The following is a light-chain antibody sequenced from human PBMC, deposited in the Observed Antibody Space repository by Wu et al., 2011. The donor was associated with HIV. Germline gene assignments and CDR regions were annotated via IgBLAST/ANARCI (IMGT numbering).Light chain of an antibody. CDR1: QSVTSNF. CDR2: AAS. J-gene: IGKJ1*01. Sequence: EIVLTQSPGTLSLSPGDRATLSCRASQSVTSNFLAWYQQKPGQAPRLLIYAASNRATGIPDRISGSGSGTLFTLTISSLQPEDVAVYYCQQYGSSPWTFGQ. V-gene: IGKV3-20*01. CDR3: QQYGSSPWT.